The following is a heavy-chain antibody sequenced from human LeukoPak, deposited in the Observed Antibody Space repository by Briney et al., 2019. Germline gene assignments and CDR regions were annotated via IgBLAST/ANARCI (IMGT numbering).Heavy chain of an antibody. Sequence: PSETLSLTCTVSVGSISIGRYYWTWIRQPAGKGLGWIWHIYSSGPTNYNPSLKSRVTISVDTSKNQFSLKLSSVTAADTSVYYCARQNLGPAPVKYWGQGTLVTVSS. CDR3: ARQNLGPAPVKY. D-gene: IGHD3-10*01. V-gene: IGHV4-61*09. CDR1: VGSISIGRYY. CDR2: IYSSGPT. J-gene: IGHJ4*02.